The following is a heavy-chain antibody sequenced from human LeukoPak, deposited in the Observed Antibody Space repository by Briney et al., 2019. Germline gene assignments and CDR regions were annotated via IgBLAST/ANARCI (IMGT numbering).Heavy chain of an antibody. CDR3: VREDTPATANY. Sequence: GGSLRLSCAASGFNFANHAMSWVRQTPGKGLEWVSAISGGGDITYYADSATGRFTISRDNSKDTLFLQMHSLRPGDTAVYYCVREDTPATANYWGQGTLVTISS. J-gene: IGHJ4*02. D-gene: IGHD2-21*02. V-gene: IGHV3-23*01. CDR2: ISGGGDIT. CDR1: GFNFANHA.